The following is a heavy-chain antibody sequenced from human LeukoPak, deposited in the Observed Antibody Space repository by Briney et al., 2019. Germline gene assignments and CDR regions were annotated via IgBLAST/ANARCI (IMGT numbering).Heavy chain of an antibody. V-gene: IGHV4-59*08. CDR3: ARHADGDYDRDY. Sequence: SETLSLTCTVSGGSISSYYWSWIRQPPGKGLEWIGYIYYSGSTNYNPSLKSRVTISVDTSKNQFSLKLSSVTAADTAVYYCARHADGDYDRDYWGQGTLVTVSS. CDR2: IYYSGST. J-gene: IGHJ4*02. CDR1: GGSISSYY. D-gene: IGHD4-17*01.